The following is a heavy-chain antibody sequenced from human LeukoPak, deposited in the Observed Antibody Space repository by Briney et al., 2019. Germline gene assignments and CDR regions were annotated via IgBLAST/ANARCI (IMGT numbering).Heavy chain of an antibody. D-gene: IGHD1-1*01. J-gene: IGHJ5*02. CDR3: ARLGLEVGGPNWFDP. CDR1: GFSFSSNW. Sequence: GVLRLSCAAPGFSFSSNWMGWVRQAPGKGLEWVAHIKRDGSQKYYLDSVKGRFTISRDNAKNSLYLQMNSLRVEDTAVYYCARLGLEVGGPNWFDPWGQGTLVTVSS. V-gene: IGHV3-7*01. CDR2: IKRDGSQK.